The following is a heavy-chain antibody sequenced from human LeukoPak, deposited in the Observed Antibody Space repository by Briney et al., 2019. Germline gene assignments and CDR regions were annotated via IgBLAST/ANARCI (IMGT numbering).Heavy chain of an antibody. CDR3: GRANGYKYDSFDY. CDR1: GGTFSSYA. J-gene: IGHJ4*02. D-gene: IGHD5-24*01. CDR2: IIPIFGTA. Sequence: SVKVSCKASGGTFSSYAISWVRQAPGQGLEWMGRIIPIFGTANYAQKFQGRVTITTDESTSTAYMELSSLRSQDTAVYYCGRANGYKYDSFDYWGQGTLVTVSS. V-gene: IGHV1-69*05.